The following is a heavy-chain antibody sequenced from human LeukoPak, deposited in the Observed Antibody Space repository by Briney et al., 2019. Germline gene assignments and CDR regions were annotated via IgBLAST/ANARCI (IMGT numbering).Heavy chain of an antibody. J-gene: IGHJ5*02. CDR3: TRDKWTGGGLSQFDP. CDR2: IYYTGNT. V-gene: IGHV4-59*01. D-gene: IGHD2-8*02. Sequence: SETLSLTCTVSGGSISDYYWSRIRQPPGKGLEWIAYIYYTGNTKVNPSLKSRVTVSVDTSKNKFSLEVTSVTAADTAVYYCTRDKWTGGGLSQFDPWGQGTLVTVSS. CDR1: GGSISDYY.